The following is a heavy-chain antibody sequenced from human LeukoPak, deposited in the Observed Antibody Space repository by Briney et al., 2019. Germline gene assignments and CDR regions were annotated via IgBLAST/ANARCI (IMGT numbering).Heavy chain of an antibody. Sequence: QPGGSLRLSCAASGFTFSSYAMHWVRQAPGKGLEWVAVISYDGSNKYYADSVKGRFTISRDDSKNTLYLQMNSLRAEDTAVYYCARDYDSSGYYDYYYYGMDVWGQGTTVTVSS. CDR1: GFTFSSYA. CDR2: ISYDGSNK. J-gene: IGHJ6*02. CDR3: ARDYDSSGYYDYYYYGMDV. V-gene: IGHV3-30-3*01. D-gene: IGHD3-22*01.